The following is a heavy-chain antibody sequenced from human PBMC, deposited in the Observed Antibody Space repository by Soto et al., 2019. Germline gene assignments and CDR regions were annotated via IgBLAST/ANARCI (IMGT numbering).Heavy chain of an antibody. CDR1: GFTFCTYW. D-gene: IGHD6-19*01. V-gene: IGHV3-74*01. CDR2: INSDGSST. CDR3: RVSSGWPYDAFDI. Sequence: PGGSLGLSCAASGFTFCTYWMHWVRQAPGEGLVWVSRINSDGSSTNYADSVKGRFTISRDNAKNTLYLQMNSLRAEDTAVYYCRVSSGWPYDAFDIWGQGTMVTVSS. J-gene: IGHJ3*02.